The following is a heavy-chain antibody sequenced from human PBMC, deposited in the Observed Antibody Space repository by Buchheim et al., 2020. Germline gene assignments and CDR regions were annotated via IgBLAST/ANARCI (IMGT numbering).Heavy chain of an antibody. CDR1: GFSLSTNRMC. Sequence: QVTLRESGPALVKPTQTLTLTCSFSGFSLSTNRMCVSWMRQPPGKALEWLARIDWDEDAYYSASLRARPTTSKDTSRNQVGLTLTNVGPADTGTYYCARSPTDYFYQYGMDVWGQGTT. V-gene: IGHV2-70*15. CDR2: IDWDEDA. J-gene: IGHJ6*02. CDR3: ARSPTDYFYQYGMDV.